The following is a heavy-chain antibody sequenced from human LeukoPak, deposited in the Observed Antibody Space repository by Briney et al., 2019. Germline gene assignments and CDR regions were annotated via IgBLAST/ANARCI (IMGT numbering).Heavy chain of an antibody. J-gene: IGHJ6*02. V-gene: IGHV3-23*01. Sequence: QTGGSLRLSCAASGFTFSSYAMSWVRQAPGKGLEWVSAISGSGGSTYYADSVKGRFTISRDNSKNTLYLQMNSLRAEDTAVYYCAKDQDYRPDLDGMDVWGQGTTVTVSS. CDR3: AKDQDYRPDLDGMDV. D-gene: IGHD4-4*01. CDR2: ISGSGGST. CDR1: GFTFSSYA.